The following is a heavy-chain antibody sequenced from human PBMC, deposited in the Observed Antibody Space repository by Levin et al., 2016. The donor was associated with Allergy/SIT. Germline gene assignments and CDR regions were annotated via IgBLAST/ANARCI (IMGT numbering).Heavy chain of an antibody. CDR1: GYTFVSYG. CDR3: ARGSSLWSYFVY. D-gene: IGHD6-19*01. J-gene: IGHJ4*02. CDR2: ITAYHGYT. V-gene: IGHV1-18*01. Sequence: ASVKVSCKTSGYTFVSYGISWVRQAPGQGLEWMGWITAYHGYTTYAQNLQGRVTITADKSTSTAYMELSSLRSEDTAVYYCARGSSLWSYFVYWGQGTLVTVSS.